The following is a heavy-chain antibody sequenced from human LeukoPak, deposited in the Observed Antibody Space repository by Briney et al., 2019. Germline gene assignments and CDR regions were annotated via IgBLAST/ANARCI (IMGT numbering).Heavy chain of an antibody. D-gene: IGHD1-26*01. J-gene: IGHJ4*02. V-gene: IGHV4-61*01. CDR2: IYYSGST. CDR3: ASSLGHWVGATYY. CDR1: GGSVSSGSYY. Sequence: PSETLSLTCTVSGGSVSSGSYYWSWIRQPPGKGLEWIGYIYYSGSTNYNPSLMSRVTLSIDSSKNQFSLKLSSVTAADTAVYYCASSLGHWVGATYYWGLGTLVTVSS.